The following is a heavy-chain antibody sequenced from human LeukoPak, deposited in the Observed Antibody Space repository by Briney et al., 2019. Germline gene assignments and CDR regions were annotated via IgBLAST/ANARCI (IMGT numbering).Heavy chain of an antibody. V-gene: IGHV3-23*01. D-gene: IGHD3-22*01. CDR2: ISGSGDTT. Sequence: PGGSLRLSCAASGFTFSSYAMSWVRQAPGKGLEWVSAISGSGDTTYYADSVKGRFTISRDNSKNTLYLQMNSLRAEDTAVYYCARARPWDSSRSYYFGMDVWGHGTTVTVSS. CDR1: GFTFSSYA. CDR3: ARARPWDSSRSYYFGMDV. J-gene: IGHJ6*02.